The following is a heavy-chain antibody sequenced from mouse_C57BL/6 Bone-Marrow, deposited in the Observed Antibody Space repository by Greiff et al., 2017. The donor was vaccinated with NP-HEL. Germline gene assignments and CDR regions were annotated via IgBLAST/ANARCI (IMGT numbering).Heavy chain of an antibody. CDR2: IWRGGST. D-gene: IGHD2-5*01. J-gene: IGHJ4*01. CDR1: GFSLTSYG. CDR3: AIYYSNYGAMDY. V-gene: IGHV2-5*01. Sequence: VHLVESGPGLVQPSQSLSITCTVSGFSLTSYGVHWVRQSPGKGLEWLGVIWRGGSTDYNAAFMSRLSITKDNSKSQVFFKMNSLQADDTAIYYCAIYYSNYGAMDYWGQGTSVTVSS.